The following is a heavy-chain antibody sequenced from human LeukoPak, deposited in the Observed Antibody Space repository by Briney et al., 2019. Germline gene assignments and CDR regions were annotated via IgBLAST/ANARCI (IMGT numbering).Heavy chain of an antibody. CDR1: GFTFSNYA. Sequence: GGSLRLSCAASGFTFSNYAMSWVRQAPGKGLEWVSAISGGGSTYYADSVKGRFTISRDNSKNTLYLQMNSLRAEDTAVYYCAKGYYYDSSGYYYWGVFDYWGQGTLVTVSS. V-gene: IGHV3-23*01. CDR2: ISGGGST. J-gene: IGHJ4*02. D-gene: IGHD3-22*01. CDR3: AKGYYYDSSGYYYWGVFDY.